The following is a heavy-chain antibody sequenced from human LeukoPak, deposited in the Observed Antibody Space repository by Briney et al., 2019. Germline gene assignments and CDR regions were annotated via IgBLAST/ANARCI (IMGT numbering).Heavy chain of an antibody. CDR3: ARAVMVTIFGVVITDAFDI. J-gene: IGHJ3*02. CDR2: INPSGGST. Sequence: GASVKVSCKASGYTFTSYYIHWGRQAPGQGLEWMGIINPSGGSTSYAQKFQGRVPMTRDMSTSTVYMELSSLRSEDTAVYYCARAVMVTIFGVVITDAFDIWGQGTMVSVSS. CDR1: GYTFTSYY. V-gene: IGHV1-46*01. D-gene: IGHD3-3*01.